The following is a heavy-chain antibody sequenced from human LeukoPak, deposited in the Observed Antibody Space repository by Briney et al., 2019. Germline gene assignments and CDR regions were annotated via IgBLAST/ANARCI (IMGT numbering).Heavy chain of an antibody. Sequence: GGSLRLSCAASGFTFSSYAMSWVRQAPGKGLEWVSAISGSGGSTYYADSVKGRFTISRDNSKNTLYLQMNGLRAEDTAVYYCANRGYSGYASDYWGQGTLVTVSS. J-gene: IGHJ4*02. CDR2: ISGSGGST. CDR3: ANRGYSGYASDY. CDR1: GFTFSSYA. D-gene: IGHD5-12*01. V-gene: IGHV3-23*01.